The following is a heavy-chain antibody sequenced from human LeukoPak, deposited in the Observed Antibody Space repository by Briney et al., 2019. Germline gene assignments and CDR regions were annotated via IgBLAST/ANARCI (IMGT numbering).Heavy chain of an antibody. CDR2: ISYDGSNK. CDR1: GFTFSSYA. V-gene: IGHV3-30*04. Sequence: GRSLRLSCAASGFTFSSYAMHWVRQAPGKGLEWVAVISYDGSNKYYADSVKGRFTISRDNSKNTLYLQMNSLRAEDTAVYYCAKGLRSYFFDYWGQGTLVTVSS. J-gene: IGHJ4*02. CDR3: AKGLRSYFFDY. D-gene: IGHD1-26*01.